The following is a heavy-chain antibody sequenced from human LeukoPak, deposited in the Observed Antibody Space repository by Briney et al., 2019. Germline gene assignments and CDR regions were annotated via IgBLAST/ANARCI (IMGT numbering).Heavy chain of an antibody. V-gene: IGHV4-34*01. Sequence: SETLSLTCAVYGGSFSGYYWSWIRQPPGKGLEWIGEINHSGSTNYNPSLKSRVTISVDTSKNQFSLKLSSVTAADTAVYYCGRGISGSYFTEYFQHWGQGTLVTVSS. CDR3: GRGISGSYFTEYFQH. J-gene: IGHJ1*01. CDR1: GGSFSGYY. CDR2: INHSGST. D-gene: IGHD1-26*01.